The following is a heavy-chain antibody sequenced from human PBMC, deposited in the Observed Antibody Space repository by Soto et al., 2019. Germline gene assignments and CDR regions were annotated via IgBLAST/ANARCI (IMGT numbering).Heavy chain of an antibody. J-gene: IGHJ4*02. CDR1: GFTFSSYG. CDR2: IWYDGSNK. Sequence: HPGGSLRLSCAASGFTFSSYGMHWVRQAPGKGLEWVAVIWYDGSNKYYADSVKGRFTISRDNSKNTLYLQMNSLRAEDTAVYYCAREGVIMDCRYFDYWGQGTLVTVSS. V-gene: IGHV3-33*01. CDR3: AREGVIMDCRYFDY. D-gene: IGHD3-10*01.